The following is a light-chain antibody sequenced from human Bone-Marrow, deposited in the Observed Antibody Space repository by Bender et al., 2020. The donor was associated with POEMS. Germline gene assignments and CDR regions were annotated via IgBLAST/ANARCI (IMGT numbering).Light chain of an antibody. J-gene: IGLJ3*02. V-gene: IGLV1-47*01. Sequence: QSVLTQPPSASGTPGQRVTISCSGGSSNIGSNYVYWYQQLPSTAPKLLIYMNTQRPSGVPDRFSGSKSGTSASLAITGLQSDDEAIYFCVAWDASLNGWVFGGGTKLTVL. CDR3: VAWDASLNGWV. CDR1: SSNIGSNY. CDR2: MNT.